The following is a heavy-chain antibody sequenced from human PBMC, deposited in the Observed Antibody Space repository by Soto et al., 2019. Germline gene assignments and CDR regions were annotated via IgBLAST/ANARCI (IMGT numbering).Heavy chain of an antibody. CDR3: ARQKDSSGYYPTLDY. J-gene: IGHJ4*02. V-gene: IGHV5-51*01. CDR1: GYSFTSYW. CDR2: IYPGDSDI. D-gene: IGHD3-22*01. Sequence: GESLKISCKGSGYSFTSYWIGWVRQMPGKVLEWVGIIYPGDSDIRYSPSFEGQVTISADKSISTSYLHWSSLKASDTAMYYCARQKDSSGYYPTLDYWGQGXLVTVYS.